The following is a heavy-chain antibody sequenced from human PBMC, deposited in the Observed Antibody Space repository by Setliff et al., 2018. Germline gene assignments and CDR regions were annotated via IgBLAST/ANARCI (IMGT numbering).Heavy chain of an antibody. D-gene: IGHD2-15*01. Sequence: PGGSLRLSCAASGFTISYYAIHWVRQAPGKGLEWVAVSGYAENYQYYADAVKGRFTISRDNSENTLYLQMNSLRPEDTAVYYCARTCSGSDAFDIWGQGTMVTVSS. V-gene: IGHV3-30-3*01. CDR3: ARTCSGSDAFDI. CDR1: GFTISYYA. J-gene: IGHJ3*02. CDR2: SGYAENYQ.